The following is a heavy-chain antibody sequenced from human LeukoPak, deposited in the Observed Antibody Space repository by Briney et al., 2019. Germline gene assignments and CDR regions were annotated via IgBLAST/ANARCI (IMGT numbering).Heavy chain of an antibody. CDR1: RFTFSSYA. D-gene: IGHD2-2*01. Sequence: PGGSLRLSCGASRFTFSSYAMSWVRQAPGKGLEWVSAISGSGGSTYYADSVKGRFTISRDNSKNTLYLQMNSLRAEDTAVYYCAKGRYCSSTSCYYYYGMDVWGQGTTVTVSS. CDR3: AKGRYCSSTSCYYYYGMDV. CDR2: ISGSGGST. J-gene: IGHJ6*02. V-gene: IGHV3-23*01.